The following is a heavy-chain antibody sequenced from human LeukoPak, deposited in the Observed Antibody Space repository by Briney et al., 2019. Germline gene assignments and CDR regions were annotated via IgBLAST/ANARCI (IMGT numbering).Heavy chain of an antibody. CDR3: ARDSRNYDFWSGNLDY. CDR1: GFTFRTYA. CDR2: ISSSGSTI. D-gene: IGHD3-3*01. J-gene: IGHJ4*02. Sequence: GGSLRLSCVASGFTFRTYAMSWVRQAPGKGLEWVSYISSSGSTIYYADSVKGRFTISRDNAKNSLYLQMKSLRAEDTAVYYCARDSRNYDFWSGNLDYWGQGTLVTVSS. V-gene: IGHV3-48*03.